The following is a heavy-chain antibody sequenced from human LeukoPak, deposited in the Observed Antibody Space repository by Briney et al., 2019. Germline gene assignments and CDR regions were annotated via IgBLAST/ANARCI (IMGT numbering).Heavy chain of an antibody. CDR3: ARDHTIFGVARYYFDY. CDR1: GFTFSSYG. J-gene: IGHJ4*02. CDR2: IWYDGSNK. D-gene: IGHD3-3*01. V-gene: IGHV3-33*01. Sequence: PGGSLRLSCAASGFTFSSYGMHWVRQAPGKGLGWVAVIWYDGSNKYYADSVKGRFTISRDNSKNTLYLQMNSLRAEDTAVYYCARDHTIFGVARYYFDYWGQGTLVTVSS.